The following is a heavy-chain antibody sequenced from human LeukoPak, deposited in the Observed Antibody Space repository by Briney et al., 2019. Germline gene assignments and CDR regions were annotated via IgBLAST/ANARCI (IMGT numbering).Heavy chain of an antibody. CDR2: ISSSSSYI. J-gene: IGHJ4*02. Sequence: GGSLRLSCAASGFTFSSYSMNWVRQAPGKGLEWVSSISSSSSYIYYADSVKGRFTISRDNAKNSLYLQMNSLRAEDTAVYYCASNTAMVHKFDYWGQGTLVTVSS. CDR3: ASNTAMVHKFDY. D-gene: IGHD5-18*01. CDR1: GFTFSSYS. V-gene: IGHV3-21*01.